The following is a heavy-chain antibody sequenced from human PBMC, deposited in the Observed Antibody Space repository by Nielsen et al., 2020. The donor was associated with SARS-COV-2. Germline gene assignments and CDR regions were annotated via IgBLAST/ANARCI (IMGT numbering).Heavy chain of an antibody. CDR2: IYYSGST. CDR1: GGSISSGGYH. Sequence: SETLSLTCTVSGGSISSGGYHWSWIRQHPGKGLEWIGYIYYSGSTYYNPSLKSRVTISLETSKNQFSLKLNSVTAADTAVYYCARDYYGDYLDGFDIWGQGTVVTVSS. D-gene: IGHD4-17*01. J-gene: IGHJ3*02. CDR3: ARDYYGDYLDGFDI. V-gene: IGHV4-31*03.